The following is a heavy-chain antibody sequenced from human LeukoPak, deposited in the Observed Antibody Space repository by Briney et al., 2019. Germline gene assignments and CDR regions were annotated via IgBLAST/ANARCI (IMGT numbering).Heavy chain of an antibody. V-gene: IGHV4-4*07. Sequence: PSETLSLTCTVSDGSMTSYYWTWIRQPAGKGLDWIGHIYNSGSTNYSPSLKSRVTMSVDTSRNQFSLKLSSVTAADTAVYYCARRSSTSGDAFDIWGQGTMVTVSS. D-gene: IGHD2-2*01. J-gene: IGHJ3*02. CDR1: DGSMTSYY. CDR2: IYNSGST. CDR3: ARRSSTSGDAFDI.